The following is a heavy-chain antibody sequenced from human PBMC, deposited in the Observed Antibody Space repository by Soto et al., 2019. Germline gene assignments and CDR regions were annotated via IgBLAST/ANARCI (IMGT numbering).Heavy chain of an antibody. V-gene: IGHV4-39*01. CDR3: ARLVSSGYYYGEDYYGMDV. CDR2: IYYSGST. CDR1: GGSISSSSYY. J-gene: IGHJ6*02. Sequence: SETLSLTCTVSGGSISSSSYYWGWIRQPPGKGLEWIGSIYYSGSTYYNPSLKSRVTISVDTSKNQFSLKLSSVTAADTAVYYCARLVSSGYYYGEDYYGMDVWGQGTTVTVSS. D-gene: IGHD3-22*01.